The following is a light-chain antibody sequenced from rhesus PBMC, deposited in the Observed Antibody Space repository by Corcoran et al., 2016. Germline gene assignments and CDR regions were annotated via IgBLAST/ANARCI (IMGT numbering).Light chain of an antibody. J-gene: IGKJ1*01. Sequence: DIQMTQSPSSLSASVGDKVTITCRASQGISSWLAWYQQKPGNAPKLLIYKASSVQSGVPERFSVSGTGTDFTLTISRLETEDVATYYCMQDNSSPLTFGQGTKGEIK. CDR2: KAS. CDR3: MQDNSSPLT. V-gene: IGKV1-21*01. CDR1: QGISSW.